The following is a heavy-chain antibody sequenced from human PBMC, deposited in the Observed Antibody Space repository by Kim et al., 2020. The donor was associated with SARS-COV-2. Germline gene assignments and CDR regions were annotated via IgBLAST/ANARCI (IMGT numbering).Heavy chain of an antibody. D-gene: IGHD1-26*01. CDR2: ISWNSGSI. CDR3: AKVIYPTESYYYAFDI. J-gene: IGHJ3*02. CDR1: GFTFGDYA. Sequence: GGSLRLSCAASGFTFGDYAMHWVRQAPGKGLEWVSGISWNSGSIGYADSVKGRFTISRDNAKNSLYLQMNSLRAEDTALYYCAKVIYPTESYYYAFDIWGQGTMVTVSS. V-gene: IGHV3-9*01.